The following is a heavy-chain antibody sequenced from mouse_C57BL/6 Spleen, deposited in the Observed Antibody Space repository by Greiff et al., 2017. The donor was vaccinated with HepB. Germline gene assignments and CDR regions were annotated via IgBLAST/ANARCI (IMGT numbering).Heavy chain of an antibody. CDR3: ARSPYGNYEAWFAY. Sequence: QVQLKQPGTELVKPGASVKLSCKASGYTFTSYWMHWVKQRPGQGLEWIGNINPSNGGTNYNEKFKSKATLTVDKSSSTAYMQLSSLTSEDSAVYYCARSPYGNYEAWFAYWGQGTLVTVSA. CDR2: INPSNGGT. J-gene: IGHJ3*01. CDR1: GYTFTSYW. V-gene: IGHV1-53*01. D-gene: IGHD2-1*01.